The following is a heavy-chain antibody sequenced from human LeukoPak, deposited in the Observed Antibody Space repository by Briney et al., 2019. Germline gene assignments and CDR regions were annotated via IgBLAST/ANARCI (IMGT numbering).Heavy chain of an antibody. V-gene: IGHV1-18*01. Sequence: ASVKVSCKASGYTFTSYGISWVRQAPGQGLEWMGWISAYNGNTNYAQKLQGRVTMTTDTSTSTAYMELRSLRSDDTAVYYCARSWQQLVAIAAAGTGPYYFDYWGQGTLVTVSS. J-gene: IGHJ4*02. CDR3: ARSWQQLVAIAAAGTGPYYFDY. CDR1: GYTFTSYG. CDR2: ISAYNGNT. D-gene: IGHD6-13*01.